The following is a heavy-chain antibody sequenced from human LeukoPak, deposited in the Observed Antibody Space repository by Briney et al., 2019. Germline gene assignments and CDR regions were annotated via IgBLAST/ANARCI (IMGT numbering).Heavy chain of an antibody. J-gene: IGHJ4*02. CDR3: ARDRGIAAAGPFDY. CDR2: ISSNGGST. CDR1: GFTFSSYS. D-gene: IGHD6-13*01. Sequence: PGGSLRLSCAASGFTFSSYSMNWVRQAPGKGLEYVSAISSNGGSTYYANSVKGRFTISRDNSKNTLYLQMGSLRAEDMAVYYCARDRGIAAAGPFDYWGQGTLVTVSS. V-gene: IGHV3-64*01.